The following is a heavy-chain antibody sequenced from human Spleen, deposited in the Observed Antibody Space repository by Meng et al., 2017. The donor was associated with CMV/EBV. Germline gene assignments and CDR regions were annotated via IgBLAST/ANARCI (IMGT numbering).Heavy chain of an antibody. V-gene: IGHV1-69*02. CDR2: IIPILDLT. J-gene: IGHJ4*02. D-gene: IGHD5-18*01. Sequence: SVKVSCKASGGTFSSHTINWVRQAPGQGLEWMGRIIPILDLTHYTQNFQGRVRIIADKATSTAYMELSSLRFEDTAVYYCATFPWGYSFYHFDYWGQGTLVTVSS. CDR1: GGTFSSHT. CDR3: ATFPWGYSFYHFDY.